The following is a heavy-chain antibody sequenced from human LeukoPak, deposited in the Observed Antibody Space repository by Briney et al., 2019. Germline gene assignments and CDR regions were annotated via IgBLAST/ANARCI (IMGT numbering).Heavy chain of an antibody. Sequence: GGSLRLSCAASGFTFSVYAMHWVRQAPGKGLEWVAVISYDGSNKYYADSVKGRFTISRDNSKNTLYLQMNSLRAEDTAVYYCARPSGGTYYFDYWGQGTLVTVSS. V-gene: IGHV3-30*04. CDR3: ARPSGGTYYFDY. J-gene: IGHJ4*02. CDR2: ISYDGSNK. D-gene: IGHD6-19*01. CDR1: GFTFSVYA.